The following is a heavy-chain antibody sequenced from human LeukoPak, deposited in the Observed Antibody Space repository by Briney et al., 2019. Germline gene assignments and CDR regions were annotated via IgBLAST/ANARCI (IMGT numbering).Heavy chain of an antibody. CDR2: IRSKANSYAT. CDR1: GFTFSGSA. CDR3: TTRPHIVGATTFDY. Sequence: PGGSLRLSCAASGFTFSGSAMHWVRQASGKGLEWVGRIRSKANSYATAYAASVKGRFTISRDDSKSTAYLQMNSLKTEDTAVYYCTTRPHIVGATTFDYWGQGTLVTVSS. V-gene: IGHV3-73*01. D-gene: IGHD1-26*01. J-gene: IGHJ4*02.